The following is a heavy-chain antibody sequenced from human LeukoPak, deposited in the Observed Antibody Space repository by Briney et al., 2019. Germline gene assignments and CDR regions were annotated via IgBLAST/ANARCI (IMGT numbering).Heavy chain of an antibody. CDR1: GFTFSIYG. V-gene: IGHV3-33*01. CDR2: IWYDGSNK. J-gene: IGHJ5*02. Sequence: GRSLRLSCAAAGFTFSIYGMHWVRQAPGKGLELVAVIWYDGSNKYYADSVKGRFTISRDNPKNTLYLQMNSLRAEDTAVYYCARYVGYCSGGSCRGGFDPWGQGTLVTVSS. CDR3: ARYVGYCSGGSCRGGFDP. D-gene: IGHD2-15*01.